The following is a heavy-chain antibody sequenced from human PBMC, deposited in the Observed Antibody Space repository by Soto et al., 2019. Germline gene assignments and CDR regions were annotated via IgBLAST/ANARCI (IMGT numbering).Heavy chain of an antibody. Sequence: PGGSLRLSCAASGFTFSSYAMSWVRQAPGKGLEWVSAISGSGGSTYYADSVKGRFTISRDNSKNTLYLQMNSLRAEDTAVYYCARELLWFGELSPDGRFDPWGQGTLVTVSS. CDR2: ISGSGGST. D-gene: IGHD3-10*01. CDR3: ARELLWFGELSPDGRFDP. J-gene: IGHJ5*02. V-gene: IGHV3-23*01. CDR1: GFTFSSYA.